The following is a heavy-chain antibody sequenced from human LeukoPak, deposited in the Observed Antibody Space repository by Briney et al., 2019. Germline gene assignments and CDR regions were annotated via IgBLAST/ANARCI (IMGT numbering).Heavy chain of an antibody. Sequence: GSLRLSCAASGFTFSRHWMTWVRQAPGKGLEWVANIKHDGSEKNYADSVKGRFIISGDNANNSLYLQMNSLRAEDTAVYYCATPLDYYDRSDSHQGGDWGQGTLVTVSS. CDR2: IKHDGSEK. V-gene: IGHV3-7*03. CDR3: ATPLDYYDRSDSHQGGD. CDR1: GFTFSRHW. J-gene: IGHJ4*02. D-gene: IGHD3-22*01.